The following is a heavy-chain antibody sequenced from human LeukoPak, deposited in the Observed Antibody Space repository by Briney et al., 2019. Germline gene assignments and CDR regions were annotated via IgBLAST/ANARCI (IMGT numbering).Heavy chain of an antibody. D-gene: IGHD3-9*01. Sequence: ASVKVSCKASGYTFTSYGISWVRQAPGQGLEWMGWISAYNGNTNYAQKLQGRVTMTTDTSTSTAYMELSSLRSEDTAVYYCARDGLRYFDWLSAGNWFDPWGQGTLVTVSS. CDR1: GYTFTSYG. CDR3: ARDGLRYFDWLSAGNWFDP. V-gene: IGHV1-18*01. J-gene: IGHJ5*02. CDR2: ISAYNGNT.